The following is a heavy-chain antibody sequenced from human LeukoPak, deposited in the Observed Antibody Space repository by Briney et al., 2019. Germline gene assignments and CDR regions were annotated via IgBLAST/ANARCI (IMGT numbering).Heavy chain of an antibody. CDR3: ARWTYYYDSSGFTSKPRGAFDI. J-gene: IGHJ3*02. D-gene: IGHD3-22*01. CDR1: GDSISSYY. CDR2: IYYSGST. V-gene: IGHV4-59*01. Sequence: PSETLSLTCTVSGDSISSYYWSWIRQSPGKGLEWIGYIYYSGSTNYNPSLKSRVTISVDTSKNQFSLKLSSVTAADTAVYYCARWTYYYDSSGFTSKPRGAFDIWGQGTMVTVSS.